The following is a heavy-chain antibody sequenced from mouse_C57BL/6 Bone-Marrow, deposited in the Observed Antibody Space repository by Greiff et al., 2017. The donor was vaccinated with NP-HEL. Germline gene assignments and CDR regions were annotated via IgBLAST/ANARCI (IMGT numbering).Heavy chain of an antibody. CDR2: IYPRSGNT. J-gene: IGHJ3*01. CDR3: ARLGFAY. Sequence: QVQLQQSGAELARPGASVKLSCKASGYTFTSYGISWVKQRNGQGLDWIGEIYPRSGNTYYNEKFKGKATLTADKSSSKAYMELRSLTYEASAVYFCARLGFAYWGQGTLVTVSA. CDR1: GYTFTSYG. V-gene: IGHV1-81*01.